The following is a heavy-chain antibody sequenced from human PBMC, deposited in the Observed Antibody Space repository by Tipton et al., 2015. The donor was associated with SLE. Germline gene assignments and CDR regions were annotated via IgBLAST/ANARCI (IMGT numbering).Heavy chain of an antibody. CDR3: ASPQLGIDAFDI. CDR2: IYHSGST. CDR1: GYSISSGYY. D-gene: IGHD7-27*01. V-gene: IGHV4-38-2*02. Sequence: TLSLTCTVSGYSISSGYYWGWIRQPPGKGLEWIGSIYHSGSTYYNPSLKSRVTISVDTSKNQFSLKLSSVTAADTAVYYCASPQLGIDAFDIWGQGTMVTVSS. J-gene: IGHJ3*02.